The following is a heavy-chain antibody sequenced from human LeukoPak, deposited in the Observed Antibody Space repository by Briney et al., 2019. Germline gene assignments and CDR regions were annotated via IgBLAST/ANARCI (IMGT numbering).Heavy chain of an antibody. CDR3: ARSHPGASVFDI. CDR1: GFTFSSFA. J-gene: IGHJ3*02. Sequence: GGSLGLSCAASGFTFSSFAMTWVRQAPGKGLEWVAIIWYDGSNKYYTDSVKGRFTISRDNSKSTLYLQMNSLRVEDTAVYYCARSHPGASVFDIGAKGQWSPFL. D-gene: IGHD5/OR15-5a*01. CDR2: IWYDGSNK. V-gene: IGHV3-33*08.